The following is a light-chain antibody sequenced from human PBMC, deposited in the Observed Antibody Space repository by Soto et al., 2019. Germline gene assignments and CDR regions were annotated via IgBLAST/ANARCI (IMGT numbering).Light chain of an antibody. Sequence: DIQMTQSPSSVSASVGDRVTITCRASQGIRSWLAWYQQKPGKAPKLLIYEASTLQSGVPSRFSGSGSGTDFTLPISSLQPEDFATYFCQQANSFPLTSGGGTKIEIK. V-gene: IGKV1-12*01. J-gene: IGKJ4*01. CDR2: EAS. CDR1: QGIRSW. CDR3: QQANSFPLT.